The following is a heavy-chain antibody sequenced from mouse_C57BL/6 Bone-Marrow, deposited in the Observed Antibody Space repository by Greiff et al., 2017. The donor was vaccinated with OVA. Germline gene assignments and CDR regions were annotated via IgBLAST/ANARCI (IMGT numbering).Heavy chain of an antibody. V-gene: IGHV1-15*01. D-gene: IGHD1-2*01. Sequence: QQSGAELVRPGASVTLSCKASGYTFPDYEMHWVKQTPVHGLEWIGAIDPETGGTAYNQKFKGKAILTADKSSSTAYMELRSLTSEDSAVYYCTRDHYYYAMDYWGQGTSVTVSS. CDR1: GYTFPDYE. CDR2: IDPETGGT. J-gene: IGHJ4*01. CDR3: TRDHYYYAMDY.